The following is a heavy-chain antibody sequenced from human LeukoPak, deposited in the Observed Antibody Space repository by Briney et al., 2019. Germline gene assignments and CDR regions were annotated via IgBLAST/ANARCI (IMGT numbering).Heavy chain of an antibody. V-gene: IGHV4-39*07. CDR2: IYYSGST. CDR1: GGSISSSSYY. Sequence: SETLSLTCTVSGGSISSSSYYWGWIRQPPGKGLEWIGSIYYSGSTYYNPSLKSRVTTSVDTSKNQFSLKLSSVTAADTAVYYCARDRIFGMSNYRWFDPWGQGTLVTVSS. CDR3: ARDRIFGMSNYRWFDP. J-gene: IGHJ5*02. D-gene: IGHD3-3*01.